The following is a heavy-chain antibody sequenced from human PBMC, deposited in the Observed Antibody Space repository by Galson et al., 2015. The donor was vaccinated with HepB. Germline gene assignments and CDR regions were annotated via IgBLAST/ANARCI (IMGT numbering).Heavy chain of an antibody. Sequence: SLRLSCAASGFTFSSYAMSWVRQAPGKGLEWVSAISGSGGSTYYADSVKGRFTISRDNSKNTLYPQMNSLRAEDTAVYYCAKEGGGGVVVVPAAFDYWGQGTLVTVSS. CDR2: ISGSGGST. V-gene: IGHV3-23*01. D-gene: IGHD2-2*01. CDR3: AKEGGGGVVVVPAAFDY. J-gene: IGHJ4*02. CDR1: GFTFSSYA.